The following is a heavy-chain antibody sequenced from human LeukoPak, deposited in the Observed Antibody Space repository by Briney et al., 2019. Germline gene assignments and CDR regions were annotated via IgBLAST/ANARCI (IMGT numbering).Heavy chain of an antibody. V-gene: IGHV3-30*18. J-gene: IGHJ6*02. CDR3: AKADTYSSSWRPPYYYYGMDV. CDR1: GFTFSSYG. Sequence: GGSLRLSCAASGFTFSSYGMHWVRQAPGKGLEWVAVISYDGSNKYYADSVKGRFTISRDNYKNTLYLQMNSLRAEDTAVYYCAKADTYSSSWRPPYYYYGMDVWGQGTTVTVSS. D-gene: IGHD6-13*01. CDR2: ISYDGSNK.